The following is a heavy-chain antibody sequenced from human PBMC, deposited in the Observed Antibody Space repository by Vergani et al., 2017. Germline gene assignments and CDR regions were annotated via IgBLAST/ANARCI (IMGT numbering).Heavy chain of an antibody. Sequence: QVQLVESGGGVVQPGRSLRLSCAASGFTFSSYGMHWVRQAPGKGLEWIGSIYYSGSTYYNPSLKSRVTISVDTSKNQFSLKLSSVTAADTAVYYCARLSGSYHSTVDYWGQGTLVTVSS. D-gene: IGHD1-26*01. V-gene: IGHV4-39*01. CDR3: ARLSGSYHSTVDY. CDR1: GFTFSSYG. J-gene: IGHJ4*02. CDR2: IYYSGST.